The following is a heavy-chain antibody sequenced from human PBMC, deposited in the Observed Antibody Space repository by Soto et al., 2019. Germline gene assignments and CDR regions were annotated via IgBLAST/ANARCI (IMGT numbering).Heavy chain of an antibody. CDR3: ARGGRVVTIQS. Sequence: QVQLQESGPGLVKPSETLSLTCTVSGGSISTYSWSWIRQPPGKGLEWIGYIYYSGSTKYNPSLKSRVTISVDTSNNQFSLKLNSVTAADKAVYYCARGGRVVTIQSWGQGTLVTVSS. D-gene: IGHD2-21*02. CDR2: IYYSGST. J-gene: IGHJ4*02. V-gene: IGHV4-59*01. CDR1: GGSISTYS.